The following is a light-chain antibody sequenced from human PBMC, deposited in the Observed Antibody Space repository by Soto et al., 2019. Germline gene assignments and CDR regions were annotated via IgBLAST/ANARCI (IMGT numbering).Light chain of an antibody. J-gene: IGKJ1*01. Sequence: EIVMTPSPAPPFVSPGEKATLSRRASQSVSSNLAWYQQKPGQAPRLLIYGASTRATGIPARFSGSGSGTEFTLTISSLQSEDFAVYYCQQYNNWPSWTFGQGTKVDIK. CDR3: QQYNNWPSWT. CDR2: GAS. V-gene: IGKV3-15*01. CDR1: QSVSSN.